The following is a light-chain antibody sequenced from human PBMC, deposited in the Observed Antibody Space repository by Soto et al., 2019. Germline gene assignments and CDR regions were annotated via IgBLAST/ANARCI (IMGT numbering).Light chain of an antibody. CDR2: DNY. CDR3: GTWDNSLSAWV. Sequence: QSALAQAPSVSAAAGQKVTISCSGSNSDIGNYYVSWYQQFPGTAPRLLIYDNYKRPSGIPDRFSASKSGTSATLDITGLQTGDEADYYCGTWDNSLSAWVFGTGTKLTVL. V-gene: IGLV1-51*01. CDR1: NSDIGNYY. J-gene: IGLJ1*01.